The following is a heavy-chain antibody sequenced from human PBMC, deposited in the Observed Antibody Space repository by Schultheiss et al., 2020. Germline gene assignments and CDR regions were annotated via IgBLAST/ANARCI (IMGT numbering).Heavy chain of an antibody. CDR1: GGSISSSSYY. Sequence: SETLSLTCTVSGGSISSSSYYWGWIRQPPGKGLEWIGSIYYSGSTYYNPSLKSRVTISVDTSKNQFSLKLSSVTAADTAVYYCASSAPLSGSDYYYYGMDVCGQGTTVTVSS. J-gene: IGHJ6*02. V-gene: IGHV4-39*07. CDR3: ASSAPLSGSDYYYYGMDV. CDR2: IYYSGST. D-gene: IGHD2-15*01.